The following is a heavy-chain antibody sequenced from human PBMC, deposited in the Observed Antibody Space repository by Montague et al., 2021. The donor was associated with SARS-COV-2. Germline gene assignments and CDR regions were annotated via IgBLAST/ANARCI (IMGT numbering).Heavy chain of an antibody. J-gene: IGHJ6*02. CDR2: IDWDXDK. V-gene: IGHV2-70*01. CDR3: ARMDILTGYYAYGMDV. D-gene: IGHD3-9*01. Sequence: PALVKPIQTLTLTCTFSGFSLSTSGMCVSWIRQPPGKAREWLALIDWDXDKYYSTSLKTRLTISKDTSKNQVVLTMTNMDPVDTATYYCARMDILTGYYAYGMDVWGQGTTVTVSS. CDR1: GFSLSTSGMC.